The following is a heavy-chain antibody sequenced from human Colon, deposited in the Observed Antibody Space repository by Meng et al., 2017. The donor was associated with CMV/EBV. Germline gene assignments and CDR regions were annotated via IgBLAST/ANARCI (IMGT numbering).Heavy chain of an antibody. Sequence: SCQASGYIFPGSPMPWVRQAPGQGLEWVGRINPYSGGTDYAPNFQGRVTMPRDTSTNTAYMELTRLTSDDTAVYYCARRYDCESSRDFWGQGTLVTVSS. CDR3: ARRYDCESSRDF. CDR1: GYIFPGSP. CDR2: INPYSGGT. D-gene: IGHD2-21*01. J-gene: IGHJ4*02. V-gene: IGHV1-2*06.